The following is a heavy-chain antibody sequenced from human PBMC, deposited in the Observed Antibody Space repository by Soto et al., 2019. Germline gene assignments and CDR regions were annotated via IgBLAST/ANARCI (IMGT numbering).Heavy chain of an antibody. CDR2: IYSGGST. Sequence: GGSLRLSCAASGFTVSSNYMSWVRQAPGKGLEWVSVIYSGGSTYYADSVKGRFTISRDNSKNTLYLQMNSLRAEDTAVYYCAKDMLKRVPDAFDIWGQGTMVTVSS. CDR1: GFTVSSNY. CDR3: AKDMLKRVPDAFDI. V-gene: IGHV3-53*01. J-gene: IGHJ3*02. D-gene: IGHD2-8*01.